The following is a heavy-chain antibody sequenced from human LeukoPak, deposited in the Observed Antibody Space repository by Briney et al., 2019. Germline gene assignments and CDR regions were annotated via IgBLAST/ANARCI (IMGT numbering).Heavy chain of an antibody. CDR3: ASGGRDGYNGDY. D-gene: IGHD5-24*01. Sequence: SVKVSCKASGGTFSSYAISWVRQAPGQGLEWMGRIIPIFGIANYAQKFQGRVTITADKSTSTAYIELSSLRSEDTAVYYCASGGRDGYNGDYWGQGTLVTVSS. V-gene: IGHV1-69*04. J-gene: IGHJ4*02. CDR2: IIPIFGIA. CDR1: GGTFSSYA.